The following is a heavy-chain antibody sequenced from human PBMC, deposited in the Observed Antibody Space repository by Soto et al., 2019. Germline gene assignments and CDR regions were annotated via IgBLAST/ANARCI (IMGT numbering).Heavy chain of an antibody. CDR1: TCSSYG. CDR3: ARVRYCSSTSCHPTYYYYGMDV. Sequence: TCSSYGGRRVLETTLKGLDWVSVISYGGSNKYYADSVKGRFTISRDNSRNTLYLQMNSLRAEDTAVYYCARVRYCSSTSCHPTYYYYGMDVWGQGPTLTVSS. J-gene: IGHJ6*02. CDR2: ISYGGSNK. V-gene: IGHV3-30-3*01. D-gene: IGHD2-2*01.